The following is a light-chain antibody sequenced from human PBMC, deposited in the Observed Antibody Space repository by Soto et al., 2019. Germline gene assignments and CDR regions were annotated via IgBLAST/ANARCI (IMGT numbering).Light chain of an antibody. J-gene: IGKJ1*01. CDR1: QSVSSN. V-gene: IGKV3-15*01. CDR3: QQYNNWPPWT. Sequence: EIVMTQSPATLSVSPGERATLSCRASQSVSSNLAWYQQKPGQAPRLLIYGASTRATGIPTRFSGSGSGKDFTFTISSLQFEDFAVYYCQQYNNWPPWTFGQGTKVEIK. CDR2: GAS.